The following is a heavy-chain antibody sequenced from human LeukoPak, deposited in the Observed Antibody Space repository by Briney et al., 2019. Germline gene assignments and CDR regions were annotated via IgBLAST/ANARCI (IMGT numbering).Heavy chain of an antibody. J-gene: IGHJ6*03. Sequence: GGSLRLSCAASGFTFSSYDMHWVRQATGKGLEWVSAIGTAGDTYYPGSVKGRFTISRENAKNSLYLQMNSLRDEDTGVYYCAKGLRTGVGPYMGYHYYMDVWGKGATVTVSS. CDR2: IGTAGDT. CDR3: AKGLRTGVGPYMGYHYYMDV. V-gene: IGHV3-13*01. CDR1: GFTFSSYD. D-gene: IGHD3-16*01.